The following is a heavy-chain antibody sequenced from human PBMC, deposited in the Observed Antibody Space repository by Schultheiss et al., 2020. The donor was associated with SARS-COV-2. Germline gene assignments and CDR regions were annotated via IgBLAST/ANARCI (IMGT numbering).Heavy chain of an antibody. CDR3: ARRSGGSKDS. CDR2: IGADSGGR. Sequence: GESLKISCAASGFMFRNYVLSWVRQAPGKGLEWVSAIGADSGGRDYADSVRGRFTIYRDNSESTVYLQMNSLRADDTAVYFCARRSGGSKDSWGQGTLVTVSS. J-gene: IGHJ4*02. CDR1: GFMFRNYV. D-gene: IGHD3-16*01. V-gene: IGHV3-23*01.